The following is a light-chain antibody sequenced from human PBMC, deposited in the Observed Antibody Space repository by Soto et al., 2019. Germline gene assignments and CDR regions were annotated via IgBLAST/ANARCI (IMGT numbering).Light chain of an antibody. CDR2: EVS. V-gene: IGLV2-18*02. CDR3: SSYTSSSFYV. J-gene: IGLJ1*01. CDR1: SSDVGSYNR. Sequence: QSVLTQPPSVSGSPGQSVTISCTGTSSDVGSYNRVSWYQQPPGTAPKLMIYEVSNRPSGVPDRFSGSKSGNTASLTISGLQAEDEADYYCSSYTSSSFYVFGTGTKV.